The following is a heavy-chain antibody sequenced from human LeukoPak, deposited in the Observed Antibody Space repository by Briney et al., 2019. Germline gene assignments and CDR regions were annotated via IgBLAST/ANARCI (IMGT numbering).Heavy chain of an antibody. J-gene: IGHJ4*02. CDR1: XFTXXSYS. CDR3: XXXXXXXXXXXXXXXTXXRXIDY. V-gene: IGHV3-21*01. Sequence: XFTXXSYSMNWVRQAPGKGLEWVSSISSSSSYIYYADSVKGRFTISGDNAKNSLYLQMNSLRAEDTAVYYXXXXXXXXXXXXXXXXTXXRXIDYWGXGXLVTVSS. CDR2: ISSSSSYI.